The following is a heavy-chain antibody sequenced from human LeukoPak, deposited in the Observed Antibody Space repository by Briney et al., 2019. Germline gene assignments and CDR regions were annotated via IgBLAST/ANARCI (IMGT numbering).Heavy chain of an antibody. J-gene: IGHJ4*02. V-gene: IGHV3-7*03. CDR1: GFDFSSNW. Sequence: GGSLRLSCAASGFDFSSNWMHWVRQAPGKGLEWVANIKHDGSEKNYVDSVKGRFTITRDNAKNSLYLQMNSLRAEDTAVYYCATPLDYYDRSDSHQGGDWGQGTLVTVSS. D-gene: IGHD3-22*01. CDR3: ATPLDYYDRSDSHQGGD. CDR2: IKHDGSEK.